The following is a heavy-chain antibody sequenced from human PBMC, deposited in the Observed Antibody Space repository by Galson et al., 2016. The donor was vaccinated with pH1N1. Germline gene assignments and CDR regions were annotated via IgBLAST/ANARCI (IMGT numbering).Heavy chain of an antibody. CDR1: GVTFSSSA. Sequence: SVKVSCKASGVTFSSSAISWVRQAPGQGLEWMGGITPIFGTAKYAQKFQGRVTITADKSTSTTYVEMSSLRYEDTAMYYCAGRDDYGSKSFDSWGQGTLVTASS. V-gene: IGHV1-69*06. J-gene: IGHJ4*02. D-gene: IGHD4-17*01. CDR2: ITPIFGTA. CDR3: AGRDDYGSKSFDS.